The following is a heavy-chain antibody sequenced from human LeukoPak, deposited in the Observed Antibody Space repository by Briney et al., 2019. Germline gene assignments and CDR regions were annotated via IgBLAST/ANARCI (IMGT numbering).Heavy chain of an antibody. V-gene: IGHV4-59*03. J-gene: IGHJ4*02. CDR2: VSYSGST. D-gene: IGHD2-2*01. Sequence: KPSETLSLTCTVSGGSISSYYWSWIRQPPGKGLEWIGYVSYSGSTNYNPSLKSRVTISLDTSKNQFSLKLNSVTAADTAVYYCAGGAAQFLCSDTSCLFDFWGQGTLVTVSS. CDR1: GGSISSYY. CDR3: AGGAAQFLCSDTSCLFDF.